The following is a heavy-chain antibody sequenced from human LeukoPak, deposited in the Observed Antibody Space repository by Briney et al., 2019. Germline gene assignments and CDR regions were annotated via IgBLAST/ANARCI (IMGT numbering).Heavy chain of an antibody. CDR1: GGSFRGYY. V-gene: IGHV4-34*01. Sequence: SETLSLTXAVYGGSFRGYYWIWIRQPPGKGLEWIGEINHSASTNYNPSLKSRVTISVDTSRNQFSLKLSSVTAADTAVYYCARGLNYYDNSDHYYLDYWGQGTLVTVSS. CDR2: INHSAST. D-gene: IGHD3-22*01. J-gene: IGHJ4*02. CDR3: ARGLNYYDNSDHYYLDY.